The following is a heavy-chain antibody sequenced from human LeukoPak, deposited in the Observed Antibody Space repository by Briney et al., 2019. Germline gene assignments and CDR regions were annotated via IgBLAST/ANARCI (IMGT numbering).Heavy chain of an antibody. V-gene: IGHV1-69*05. Sequence: GASVKVSCXASGGTFSSYAISWVRQAPGQGLEWMARIIPIFGTANYAQKFQGRVTITTDESTSTAYMELSSLRSEDTAVYYCARVPPVNPNWFDPWGQGTLVTVSS. CDR3: ARVPPVNPNWFDP. J-gene: IGHJ5*02. CDR1: GGTFSSYA. CDR2: IIPIFGTA.